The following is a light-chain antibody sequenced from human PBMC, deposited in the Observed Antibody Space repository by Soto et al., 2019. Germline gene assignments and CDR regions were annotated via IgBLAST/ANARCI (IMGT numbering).Light chain of an antibody. J-gene: IGKJ1*01. CDR2: KAS. CDR1: QSISSW. V-gene: IGKV1-5*03. CDR3: QQYNSFPT. Sequence: DIQMTQSPSTLSASVGDRVTITCRASQSISSWLAWYQQKPGKAPKILIYKASSLESGVPSRFSGSGSGTEFTHTISSLQPDDFATYYCQQYNSFPTFGQGTKVEIK.